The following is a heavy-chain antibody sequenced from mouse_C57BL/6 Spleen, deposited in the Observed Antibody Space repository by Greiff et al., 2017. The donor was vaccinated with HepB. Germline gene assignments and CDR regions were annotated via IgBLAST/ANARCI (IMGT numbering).Heavy chain of an antibody. CDR3: AQTPFLNCLDY. Sequence: DVHLVESGGGLVQPGGSMKLSCVASGFTFSNYWMNWVRQSPEKGLEWVAQIRLKSDNYATHYAESVKGRFTISRDDSKSSVYLQMNNLRAEDTGVYYCAQTPFLNCLDYWGQGTTLTVSS. J-gene: IGHJ2*01. V-gene: IGHV6-3*01. CDR1: GFTFSNYW. CDR2: IRLKSDNYAT. D-gene: IGHD4-1*02.